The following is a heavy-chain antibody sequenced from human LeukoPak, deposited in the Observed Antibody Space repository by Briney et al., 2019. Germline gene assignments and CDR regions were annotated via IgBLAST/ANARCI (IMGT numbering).Heavy chain of an antibody. CDR3: ARHRQRWLHRYYFDY. V-gene: IGHV4-34*01. CDR1: GGSFSGYY. CDR2: INHSGNT. Sequence: IPSETLSLTCAVYGGSFSGYYWSWIRQPPGKGLEWIGEINHSGNTNYNPSLKSRVTISVDTSKNQFSLKLSSVTAADTAVYYCARHRQRWLHRYYFDYWGQGTLVTVSS. D-gene: IGHD5-24*01. J-gene: IGHJ4*02.